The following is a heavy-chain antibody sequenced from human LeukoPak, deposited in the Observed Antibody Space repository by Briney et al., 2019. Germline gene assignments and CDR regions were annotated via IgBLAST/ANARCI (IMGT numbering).Heavy chain of an antibody. CDR2: INSKRGAT. CDR1: GYTFTSNY. J-gene: IGHJ5*01. V-gene: IGHV1-2*02. Sequence: ASVKVSCKASGYTFTSNYMHWVRQAPGQGLEWMGWINSKRGATSYAQTFQGRVTMTRDTSITTAYMELSGLRSDDTAVYYCARGFGSSWFDYWGQGTLVTVSS. D-gene: IGHD6-13*01. CDR3: ARGFGSSWFDY.